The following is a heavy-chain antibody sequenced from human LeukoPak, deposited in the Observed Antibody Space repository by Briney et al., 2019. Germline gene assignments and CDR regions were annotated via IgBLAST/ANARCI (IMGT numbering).Heavy chain of an antibody. CDR1: GGSINGYH. CDR2: SYGTDDS. J-gene: IGHJ3*02. D-gene: IGHD1-14*01. V-gene: IGHV4-4*07. CDR3: ARKNLFHI. Sequence: PSETLSLTCTVSGGSINGYHWSWVRHPAGKGLEWIGLSYGTDDSKYAASLKGRLSMSLDTSNSLFSLRLTSVTAADTAVYYCARKNLFHIWGQGKLVTVSS.